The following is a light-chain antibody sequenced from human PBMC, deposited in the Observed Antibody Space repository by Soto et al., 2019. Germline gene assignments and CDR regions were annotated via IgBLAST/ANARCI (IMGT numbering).Light chain of an antibody. CDR3: LQDYSYPLT. J-gene: IGKJ4*01. V-gene: IGKV1-6*01. CDR1: QGIRND. CDR2: GAS. Sequence: AIQMTQSPSSLSASVGDRLTLTCRASQGIRNDLGWYQQKPGKAPKGLIYGASTLQSGVPSRFSGSGFGTDFTLTISSLQPDDFATYYCLQDYSYPLTFGGGTKVEI.